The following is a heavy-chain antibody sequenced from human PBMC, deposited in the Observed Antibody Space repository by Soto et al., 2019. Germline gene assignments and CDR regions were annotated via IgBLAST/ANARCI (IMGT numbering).Heavy chain of an antibody. CDR1: GFTFSSYG. Sequence: GSLRLSCAASGFTFSSYGMHWVRQAPGKGLEWVAVISYDGSNKYYADSVKGRFTISRDNSKNTLYLQMNSLRAEDTAVYYCAKADSSSWPYGMDVWGQGTTVTVSS. CDR2: ISYDGSNK. CDR3: AKADSSSWPYGMDV. V-gene: IGHV3-30*18. J-gene: IGHJ6*02. D-gene: IGHD6-13*01.